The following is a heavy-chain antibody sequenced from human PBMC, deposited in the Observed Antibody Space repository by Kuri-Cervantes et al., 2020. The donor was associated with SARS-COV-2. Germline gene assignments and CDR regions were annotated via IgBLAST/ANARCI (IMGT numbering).Heavy chain of an antibody. CDR1: GFTFSRYH. CDR2: IWNDGSNK. CDR3: ARGSDIYDFWSGYPTEYYYYALDV. J-gene: IGHJ6*02. V-gene: IGHV3-33*01. Sequence: GESLKISCAASGFTFSRYHMHWVHQAPGKGLEWVTVIWNDGSNKYYADSVKGRFTISRDNSKNTLYLQMNSLRAEDTAVYYCARGSDIYDFWSGYPTEYYYYALDVWGQGTTVTVSS. D-gene: IGHD3-3*01.